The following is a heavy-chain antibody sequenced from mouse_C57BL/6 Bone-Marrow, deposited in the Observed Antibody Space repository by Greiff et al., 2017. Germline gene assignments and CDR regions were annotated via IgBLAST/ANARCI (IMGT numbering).Heavy chain of an antibody. CDR3: ARRYGSPYFDY. D-gene: IGHD1-1*01. V-gene: IGHV1-80*01. CDR1: GYAFSSYW. Sequence: QVQLKESGAELVKPGASVKISCKASGYAFSSYWMNWVKQRPGKGLEWIGQIYPGGGDTNYNGKFKGKATLTADKSSSTAYMQLSSLTSEDSAVYFCARRYGSPYFDYWGQGTSVTVSS. J-gene: IGHJ4*01. CDR2: IYPGGGDT.